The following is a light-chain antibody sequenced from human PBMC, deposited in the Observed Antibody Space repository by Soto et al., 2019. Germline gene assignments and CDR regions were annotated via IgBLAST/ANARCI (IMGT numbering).Light chain of an antibody. Sequence: IQMTQSPSSLSASVGDRVTITCRASQSISSYLNWYQQKQGKAPKLLIYAASSLQSGVPSRFSGSGSGTDLTITISSLQPEDFETYYCQQSYSTLYTFGQGTKVDIK. CDR1: QSISSY. CDR3: QQSYSTLYT. J-gene: IGKJ2*01. CDR2: AAS. V-gene: IGKV1-39*01.